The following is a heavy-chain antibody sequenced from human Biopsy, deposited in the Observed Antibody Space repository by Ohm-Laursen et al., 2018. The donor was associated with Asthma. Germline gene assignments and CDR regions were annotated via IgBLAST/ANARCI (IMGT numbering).Heavy chain of an antibody. J-gene: IGHJ4*02. CDR1: GFSFSSYG. D-gene: IGHD5-24*01. Sequence: GQTLSLTCAASGFSFSSYGMHWVRQAPGKGLEWVAVISYDGTNTFSADSVRGRFTVSRGNSRNTLYLQLNSLRAEDTAVYYCVRGPPVDREDWGQGTLVTVSS. V-gene: IGHV3-30*03. CDR3: VRGPPVDRED. CDR2: ISYDGTNT.